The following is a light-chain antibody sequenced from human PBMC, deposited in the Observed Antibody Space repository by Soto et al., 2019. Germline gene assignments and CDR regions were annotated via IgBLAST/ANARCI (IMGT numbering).Light chain of an antibody. Sequence: QSVLTQPASVSGSPGQSITISCTGTSSDVGNNNYVSWYQHNPGRAPKVMICDVTNRPSGVSNRFSGSKSGNTASLTISGLQAEDEADYYCSSDTGASYVFGTGTKVTVL. CDR3: SSDTGASYV. V-gene: IGLV2-14*03. J-gene: IGLJ1*01. CDR1: SSDVGNNNY. CDR2: DVT.